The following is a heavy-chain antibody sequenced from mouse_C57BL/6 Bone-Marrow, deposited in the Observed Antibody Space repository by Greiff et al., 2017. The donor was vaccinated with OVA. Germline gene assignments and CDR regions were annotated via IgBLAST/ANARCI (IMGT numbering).Heavy chain of an antibody. J-gene: IGHJ3*01. CDR2: ILPGGGST. CDR1: GYTFTGYW. V-gene: IGHV1-9*01. Sequence: VQLQQPGAELMKPGASVKLSCKATGYTFTGYWIEWVKQRPGHGLEWIGEILPGGGSTNYNEKFKGKATFTADKSSNTAYLQLSSLATEDSSIYYCARRIRGFAYWGQGTLVTVSA. D-gene: IGHD5-2*01. CDR3: ARRIRGFAY.